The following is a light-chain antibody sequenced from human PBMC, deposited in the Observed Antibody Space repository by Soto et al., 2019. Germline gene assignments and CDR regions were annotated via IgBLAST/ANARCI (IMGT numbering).Light chain of an antibody. J-gene: IGKJ4*01. CDR2: DAS. Sequence: EIVLTQSTASLSLSPGERATLSYRASQSVSSYLAWYQQKPGQAPRLLIYDASNRATGIPARFSGSGSGTDFTLTISSLEPEDFAVYYCQQRSNWPRAFGGGTKVEIK. CDR3: QQRSNWPRA. CDR1: QSVSSY. V-gene: IGKV3-11*01.